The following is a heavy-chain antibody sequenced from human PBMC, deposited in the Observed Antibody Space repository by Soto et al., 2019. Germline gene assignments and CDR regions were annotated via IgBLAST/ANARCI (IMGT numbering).Heavy chain of an antibody. Sequence: SETLSLTCTVSGGSIRSGGYFWSWVRQQPGKGLEWIGHIYYRGGTSYNPSLESRVAMSVDTSKNEFTLKVNSVTAADTAIYYCARFAKEENPKLESWYAFDFWGRGTLVTASS. J-gene: IGHJ4*02. D-gene: IGHD6-13*01. CDR3: ARFAKEENPKLESWYAFDF. CDR1: GGSIRSGGYF. V-gene: IGHV4-31*03. CDR2: IYYRGGT.